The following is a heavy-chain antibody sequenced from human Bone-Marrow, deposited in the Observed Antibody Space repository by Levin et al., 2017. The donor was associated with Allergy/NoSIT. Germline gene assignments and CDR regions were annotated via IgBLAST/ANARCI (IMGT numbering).Heavy chain of an antibody. J-gene: IGHJ5*02. CDR3: ASPKTYNWQIDH. V-gene: IGHV3-21*01. D-gene: IGHD1-20*01. CDR1: GFTFSSYS. CDR2: INPTGSDI. Sequence: SCTASGFTFSSYSMNWVRQAPGKGLEWVSSINPTGSDIYYADSVKGRFTISRHNARNSLYLQMNRLGVDDTAVYFCASPKTYNWQIDHWGQGTLVIVSS.